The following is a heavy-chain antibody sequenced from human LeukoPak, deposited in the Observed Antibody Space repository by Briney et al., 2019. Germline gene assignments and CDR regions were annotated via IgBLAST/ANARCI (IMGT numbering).Heavy chain of an antibody. D-gene: IGHD1-26*01. CDR3: AFNWIGLLSGYFDY. CDR2: ISGFGGTT. V-gene: IGHV3-23*01. Sequence: GGSLRLSCAASGFTFNTYAMNWVRQAPGKGLEWISVISGFGGTTYYSDSVRGRFAISRDNPKSTVYLQMDSLRAEDTAVYYCAFNWIGLLSGYFDYWGQGILVTVSS. J-gene: IGHJ4*02. CDR1: GFTFNTYA.